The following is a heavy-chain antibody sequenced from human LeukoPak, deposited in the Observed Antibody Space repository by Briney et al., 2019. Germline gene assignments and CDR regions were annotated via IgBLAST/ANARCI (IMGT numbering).Heavy chain of an antibody. CDR3: AKGSHCGGDCYQHFDY. CDR1: GFTFSSYG. D-gene: IGHD2-21*02. Sequence: GRSLRLSCAASGFTFSSYGMHWVRQAPGKGLEWVAVISYDGTNKYYVDSVKGRFTISRDNSKNTLYLQMNSLRAEDTALYYCAKGSHCGGDCYQHFDYWGQGTLVTVSS. J-gene: IGHJ4*02. V-gene: IGHV3-30*18. CDR2: ISYDGTNK.